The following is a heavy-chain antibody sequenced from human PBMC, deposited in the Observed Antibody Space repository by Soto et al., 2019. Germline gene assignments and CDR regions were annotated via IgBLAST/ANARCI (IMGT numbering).Heavy chain of an antibody. J-gene: IGHJ4*02. CDR1: GYTFTSYG. V-gene: IGHV1-18*01. CDR2: ISAYNGNT. CDR3: ARDGLNYYDGRPLDY. D-gene: IGHD3-22*01. Sequence: ASVKVSCKASGYTFTSYGISWVRQAPGQGLEWMGWISAYNGNTNYAQKLQGRVTMATDTSTSTAYMELRSLRSDDTAVYYCARDGLNYYDGRPLDYWGQGTLVTVSS.